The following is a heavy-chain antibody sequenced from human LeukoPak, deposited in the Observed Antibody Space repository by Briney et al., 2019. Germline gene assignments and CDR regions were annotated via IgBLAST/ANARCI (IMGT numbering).Heavy chain of an antibody. D-gene: IGHD6-19*01. J-gene: IGHJ5*02. CDR1: GFTFSSYA. V-gene: IGHV3-23*01. CDR3: ARDSYGYSSGWSHWFDP. CDR2: ISGSGGST. Sequence: GGSLRLSCAASGFTFSSYAMSWVRQAPGKGLEWVSAISGSGGSTYYADSVKGRFTISRDNSKNTLYLQMNSLRAEDTAVYYCARDSYGYSSGWSHWFDPWGQGTLVTVSS.